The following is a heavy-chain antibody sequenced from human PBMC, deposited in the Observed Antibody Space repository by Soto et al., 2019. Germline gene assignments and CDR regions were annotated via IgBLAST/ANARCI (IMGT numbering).Heavy chain of an antibody. J-gene: IGHJ3*02. CDR1: GYTFTSYG. CDR3: ARVGVNSGSLEGAFDI. Sequence: VKVSCKASGYTFTSYGISWVRQAPGQGLEWMGWISAYNGNTNYAQKLQGRVTMTTDTSTSTAYMELRSLRSDDTAVYYCARVGVNSGSLEGAFDIWGQGTMVTVSS. V-gene: IGHV1-18*01. D-gene: IGHD1-26*01. CDR2: ISAYNGNT.